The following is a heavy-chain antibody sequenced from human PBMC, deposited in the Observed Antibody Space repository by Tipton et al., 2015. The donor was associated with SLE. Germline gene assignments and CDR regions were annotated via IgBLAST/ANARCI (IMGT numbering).Heavy chain of an antibody. CDR2: IYPGDSDT. CDR3: VRTFRQTGPTGGFDL. Sequence: QLVQSGAELKKPGESLKISCEGSGFNFKTYWIAWVRQTPGKGLEWMGIIYPGDSDTRISPSFQGQVTISADKSIGTAYLQWSSLKASDTAVYHCVRTFRQTGPTGGFDLWGQGTMITVSS. V-gene: IGHV5-51*03. J-gene: IGHJ4*02. CDR1: GFNFKTYW. D-gene: IGHD7-27*01.